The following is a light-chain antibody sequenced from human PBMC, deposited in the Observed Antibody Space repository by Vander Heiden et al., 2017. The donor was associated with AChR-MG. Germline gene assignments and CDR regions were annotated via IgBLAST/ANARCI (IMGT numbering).Light chain of an antibody. Sequence: QSALTHPPPASGSPGPSVTTCCTGTSGDVGGDNYVSWYQQPPGKAPKLVIYDVSKRPSGVPDRSSGSKSGTTASTTISGLQAEDEADYYCCSYAGSWVFGGGTKLTVL. CDR3: CSYAGSWV. CDR2: DVS. CDR1: SGDVGGDNY. J-gene: IGLJ3*02. V-gene: IGLV2-11*01.